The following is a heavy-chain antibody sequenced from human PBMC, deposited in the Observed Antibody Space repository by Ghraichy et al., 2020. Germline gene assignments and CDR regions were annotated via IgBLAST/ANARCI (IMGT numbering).Heavy chain of an antibody. V-gene: IGHV3-7*01. CDR1: GFIFSGYW. D-gene: IGHD6-19*01. Sequence: GESLNISCAASGFIFSGYWMSWVRQAPGKGLEWVANIKKDGSEKYYMDSVKGRFTISRENAKNSLYLQMNSLRAEDTAVYYCARDLGGGWYFDYWGQGALVTVSS. CDR2: IKKDGSEK. CDR3: ARDLGGGWYFDY. J-gene: IGHJ4*02.